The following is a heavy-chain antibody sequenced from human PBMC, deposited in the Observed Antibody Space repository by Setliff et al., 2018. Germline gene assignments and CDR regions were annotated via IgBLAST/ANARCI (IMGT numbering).Heavy chain of an antibody. CDR1: GFLFSGSA. D-gene: IGHD4-17*01. Sequence: GGSLRLSCGASGFLFSGSAMSWVRQAPEQGLEWVAAISAGGSRTYYAESVKGRFTISRDNSKNTIYLQMNSLRAEDTAVYYCAKDLGDDGHYYYYMDVWGKGTTVTVSS. CDR2: ISAGGSRT. J-gene: IGHJ6*03. CDR3: AKDLGDDGHYYYYMDV. V-gene: IGHV3-23*01.